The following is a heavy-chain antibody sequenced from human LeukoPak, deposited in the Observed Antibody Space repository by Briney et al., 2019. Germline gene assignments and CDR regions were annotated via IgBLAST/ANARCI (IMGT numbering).Heavy chain of an antibody. V-gene: IGHV4-59*01. Sequence: SETLSLTCTVSGGSISGYYWSWIRQPPGKGLEWIGYIYKSGSTNYNPSLKSRVAISLDTSRNQFSLRLSSVVAADTAVYYCARAWYSHGTFDHWGQGTLVTVSS. D-gene: IGHD5-18*01. CDR2: IYKSGST. CDR1: GGSISGYY. J-gene: IGHJ4*02. CDR3: ARAWYSHGTFDH.